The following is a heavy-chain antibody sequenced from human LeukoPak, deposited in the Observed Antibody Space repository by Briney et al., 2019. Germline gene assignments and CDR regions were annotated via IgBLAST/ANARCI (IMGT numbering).Heavy chain of an antibody. J-gene: IGHJ4*02. Sequence: PGGSLRLSCAASGFTFSSYAMSWVRQAPGKGLEWVSGISGSGGTTYYADSVQGRFTISRDNSKKTLFLQMSSLRAEDTAVYYCAKGDVVTAIFPLDYWGQGTLGIVSS. CDR1: GFTFSSYA. CDR3: AKGDVVTAIFPLDY. CDR2: ISGSGGTT. V-gene: IGHV3-23*01. D-gene: IGHD5-12*01.